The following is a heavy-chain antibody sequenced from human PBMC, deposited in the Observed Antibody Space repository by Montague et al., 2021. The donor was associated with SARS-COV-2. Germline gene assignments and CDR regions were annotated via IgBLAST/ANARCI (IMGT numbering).Heavy chain of an antibody. CDR3: ARGARQGYGYRLGSFDS. CDR2: INHNTST. D-gene: IGHD5-18*01. Sequence: SETLSLTCAVSGGSFTGYYWNWIRQPPGKGLEWIGEINHNTSTNYNPSLKSRVTISVDTSKNQFSLNLSSVTAADTAVYYCARGARQGYGYRLGSFDSWGQGTLVTVSS. CDR1: GGSFTGYY. J-gene: IGHJ4*02. V-gene: IGHV4-34*01.